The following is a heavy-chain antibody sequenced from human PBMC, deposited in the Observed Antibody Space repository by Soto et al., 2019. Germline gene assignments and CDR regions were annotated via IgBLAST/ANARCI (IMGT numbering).Heavy chain of an antibody. J-gene: IGHJ4*02. CDR1: GFTFGSSA. D-gene: IGHD6-19*01. Sequence: LVQSGPDVKKPGTSVKVSCKTPGFTFGSSAVQWVHQVRGQRLEWIGWIVVASGYSNVAQKFQDRVSLTRDLSTNTAFMELSSLTSEDSAMYYCAADVIGVAGDFDHWGQGTLVSVSS. CDR3: AADVIGVAGDFDH. CDR2: IVVASGYS. V-gene: IGHV1-58*01.